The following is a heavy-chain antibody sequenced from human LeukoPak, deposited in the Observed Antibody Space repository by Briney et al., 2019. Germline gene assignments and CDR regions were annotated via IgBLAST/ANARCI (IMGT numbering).Heavy chain of an antibody. CDR3: AKTLRDYGDRSYYYYMDV. V-gene: IGHV3-23*01. J-gene: IGHJ6*03. CDR2: ISGSGTNT. D-gene: IGHD4-17*01. CDR1: GFTFSSYG. Sequence: GGSLRLSCAASGFTFSSYGMNWVRQAPGKGLEWVSAISGSGTNTFYADSVKGRFTIYRDNSKKTLYLQMNSLRAEDTAVYYCAKTLRDYGDRSYYYYMDVWGKGTTVTISS.